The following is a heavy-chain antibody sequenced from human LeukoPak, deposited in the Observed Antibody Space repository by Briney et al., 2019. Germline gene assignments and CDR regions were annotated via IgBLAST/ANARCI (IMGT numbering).Heavy chain of an antibody. CDR3: ARDLYGATYRDAFDI. D-gene: IGHD4/OR15-4a*01. CDR2: IDPNTGGT. Sequence: ASVKVSCKASGYTFTNYYLHWVRQAPGQGLEWMGWIDPNTGGTKSTQKFQGRVTMTRDTSISTAYMGLSRLRSDDTAVYYCARDLYGATYRDAFDIWGQGTMVTVSS. J-gene: IGHJ3*02. CDR1: GYTFTNYY. V-gene: IGHV1-2*02.